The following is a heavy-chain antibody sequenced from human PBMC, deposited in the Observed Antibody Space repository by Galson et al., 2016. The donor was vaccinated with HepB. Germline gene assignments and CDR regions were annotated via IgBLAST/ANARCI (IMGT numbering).Heavy chain of an antibody. CDR1: GFTFRSYA. Sequence: SLRLSCAAYGFTFRSYAMHWVRQAPGKGLEWVAVISYDGSNKYYADSVKGRFTISRDNSKNTLYLEMNSLRAEDTAVYYCARTYGSGSYRRDAFDIWGQGTMVTVSS. CDR3: ARTYGSGSYRRDAFDI. CDR2: ISYDGSNK. J-gene: IGHJ3*02. D-gene: IGHD3-10*01. V-gene: IGHV3-30-3*01.